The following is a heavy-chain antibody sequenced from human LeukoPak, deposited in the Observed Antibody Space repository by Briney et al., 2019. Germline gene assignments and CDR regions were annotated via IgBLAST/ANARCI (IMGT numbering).Heavy chain of an antibody. D-gene: IGHD3-3*01. Sequence: GGSLRLSCAASGFTFSSYAMSWVRQAPGKGLEWVSAISGSGGSTYYADSVKGRFTISRDNSKNALYLQMNSLRAEDTAVYYCAKDQGITIFGVVGYFDYWGQGTLVTVSS. CDR1: GFTFSSYA. CDR3: AKDQGITIFGVVGYFDY. CDR2: ISGSGGST. J-gene: IGHJ4*02. V-gene: IGHV3-23*01.